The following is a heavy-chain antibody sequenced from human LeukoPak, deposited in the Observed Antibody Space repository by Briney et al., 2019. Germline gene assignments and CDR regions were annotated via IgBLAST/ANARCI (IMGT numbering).Heavy chain of an antibody. CDR1: GFTFSDYW. J-gene: IGHJ4*02. CDR2: IKQDGGEK. V-gene: IGHV3-7*01. D-gene: IGHD6-13*01. CDR3: ARVRQLEHFDY. Sequence: GGSLRLSCAASGFTFSDYWMSWVRQAPGKGLEWVANIKQDGGEKYYVDSVKGRFTISRDNAKNSLYLLMNSVRAEDTAVYYCARVRQLEHFDYWGQGTLVTVSS.